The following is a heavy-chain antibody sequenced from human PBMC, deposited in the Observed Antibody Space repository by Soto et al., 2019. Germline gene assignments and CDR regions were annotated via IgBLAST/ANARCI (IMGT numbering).Heavy chain of an antibody. CDR2: IYYSGST. J-gene: IGHJ4*02. Sequence: PSETLSLTCTVSGGSISSYYWSWIRQRPGKGLEWSGYIYYSGSTNYNPSLKSRVTVSVDASNNQFSLKLSSVTAADTAVYYCATSTTAGAVTPDYWGQGTLVTVSS. D-gene: IGHD4-17*01. CDR3: ATSTTAGAVTPDY. V-gene: IGHV4-59*12. CDR1: GGSISSYY.